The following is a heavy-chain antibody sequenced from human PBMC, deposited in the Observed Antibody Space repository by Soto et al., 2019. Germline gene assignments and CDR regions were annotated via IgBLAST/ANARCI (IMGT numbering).Heavy chain of an antibody. CDR1: GASINSYY. CDR3: ARVFAARAEDD. J-gene: IGHJ4*02. D-gene: IGHD3-3*01. Sequence: PSETLSLTCKVSGASINSYYWSWIRQPAGKGLEWIGRIHPSGSTDYHPSLKSRVTLSIDKSKSQLSLILTSVSAADTAVYYCARVFAARAEDDWGQGTRVT. CDR2: IHPSGST. V-gene: IGHV4-4*07.